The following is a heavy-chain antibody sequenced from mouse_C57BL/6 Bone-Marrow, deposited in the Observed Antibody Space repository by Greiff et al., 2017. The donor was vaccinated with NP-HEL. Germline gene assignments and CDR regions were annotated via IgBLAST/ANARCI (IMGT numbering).Heavy chain of an antibody. Sequence: VQLQQSGPELVKPGASVKISCKASGYTFTDYYMNWVKQSHGKSLEWIGDINPNNGGTSYNQKFKGKATLTVDKSSSTAYMELRSLTSDDSAVYYCAREGYYYGGYFDVWGTGTTVTVSS. J-gene: IGHJ1*03. CDR2: INPNNGGT. D-gene: IGHD1-1*01. V-gene: IGHV1-26*01. CDR3: AREGYYYGGYFDV. CDR1: GYTFTDYY.